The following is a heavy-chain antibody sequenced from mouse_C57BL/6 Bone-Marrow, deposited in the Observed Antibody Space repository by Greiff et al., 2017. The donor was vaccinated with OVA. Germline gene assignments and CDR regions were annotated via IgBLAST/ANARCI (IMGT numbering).Heavy chain of an antibody. CDR2: IDPSDSET. CDR1: GYTFTSYW. CDR3: ARWGTTVVATGAMDY. Sequence: QVQLQQPGAELVRPGSSVKLSCKASGYTFTSYWMHWVKQRPIQGLEWIGNIDPSDSETHYNQKFKDKATLTVDKSSSTAYMQLSSLTSEDSAVYYCARWGTTVVATGAMDYWGQGTSVTVSS. J-gene: IGHJ4*01. V-gene: IGHV1-52*01. D-gene: IGHD1-1*01.